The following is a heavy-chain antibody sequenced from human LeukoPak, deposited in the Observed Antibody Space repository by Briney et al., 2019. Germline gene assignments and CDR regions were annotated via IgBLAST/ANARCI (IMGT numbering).Heavy chain of an antibody. D-gene: IGHD6-19*01. J-gene: IGHJ4*02. V-gene: IGHV3-23*01. CDR2: ISGSGGST. Sequence: GGSLRLSCAASGFTVSSNYMSWVRQAPGKGLEWVSAISGSGGSTYYADSVKGRFTISRDNSKNTLYLQMNSLRAEDTAVYYCAKTGGIAVAGTVDYWGQGTLVTVSS. CDR3: AKTGGIAVAGTVDY. CDR1: GFTVSSNY.